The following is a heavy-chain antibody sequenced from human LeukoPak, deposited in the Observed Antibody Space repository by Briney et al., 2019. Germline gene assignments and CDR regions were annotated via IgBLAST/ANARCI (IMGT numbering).Heavy chain of an antibody. V-gene: IGHV3-30*18. CDR1: GFTFSSYG. CDR2: ISYDGSNK. D-gene: IGHD5-24*01. CDR3: AKEQAPKDGYNILGLDY. Sequence: GGSLRLSCAASGFTFSSYGMHWVRQAPGKGLEWVAVISYDGSNKYYADSVKGRFTISRDNSKNTLYLQMNSLRAEDTAVYYCAKEQAPKDGYNILGLDYWGQGTLVTVSS. J-gene: IGHJ4*02.